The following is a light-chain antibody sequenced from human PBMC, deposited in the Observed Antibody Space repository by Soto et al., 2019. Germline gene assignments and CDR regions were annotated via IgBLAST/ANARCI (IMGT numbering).Light chain of an antibody. CDR1: QSLSRTY. V-gene: IGKV3-20*01. CDR3: QRYGLSPPFS. J-gene: IGKJ3*01. CDR2: ATS. Sequence: EVVLTQSPGTLSLSPGERASLSCRASQSLSRTYVAWYQQRVGQAPRLLIYATSSRATGIPDRFRGSGSGTDFSLTIARLEPEDFAVYYCQRYGLSPPFSFGPGTKVEIK.